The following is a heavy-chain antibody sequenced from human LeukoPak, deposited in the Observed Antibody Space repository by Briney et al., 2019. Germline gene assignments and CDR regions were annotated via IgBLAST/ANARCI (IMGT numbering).Heavy chain of an antibody. CDR3: ARVSRYCSSTSCYTDYYYYYMDV. Sequence: SVKVSCKASGGTFSSYAISWVRQAPGQGLEWMGGIIPIFGTANYAQKFQGRVTITADESTSTAYMELSSLKSEDTAVYYCARVSRYCSSTSCYTDYYYYYMDVWGKGTTVTVSS. CDR1: GGTFSSYA. V-gene: IGHV1-69*01. J-gene: IGHJ6*03. D-gene: IGHD2-2*02. CDR2: IIPIFGTA.